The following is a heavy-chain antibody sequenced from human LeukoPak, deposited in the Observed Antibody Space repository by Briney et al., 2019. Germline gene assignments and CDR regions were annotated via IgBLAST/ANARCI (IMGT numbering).Heavy chain of an antibody. CDR3: ARGGGDYAPIY. CDR2: IIPIFGTA. D-gene: IGHD4-17*01. CDR1: GGTFSSYA. Sequence: SVKVSCKASGGTFSSYAISWVRQAPGQGLEWMGGIIPIFGTANYAQKFQGRVTITADESTSTAYMELRSLRSDDTAVYYCARGGGDYAPIYWGQGTLVTVSS. V-gene: IGHV1-69*01. J-gene: IGHJ4*02.